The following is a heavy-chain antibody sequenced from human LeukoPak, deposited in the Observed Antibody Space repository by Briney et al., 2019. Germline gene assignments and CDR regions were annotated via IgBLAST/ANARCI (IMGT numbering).Heavy chain of an antibody. Sequence: GGSLRLSCAASGFTFSSYAMSWVRQAPGKGLEWVSAISGSGGSTYYADSVKVRFTISRDNSKNTLYLQMNSLRAEDTAVYYCAKAESNYGDYVPWDYWGQGTLVTVSS. CDR1: GFTFSSYA. J-gene: IGHJ4*02. CDR2: ISGSGGST. D-gene: IGHD4-17*01. V-gene: IGHV3-23*01. CDR3: AKAESNYGDYVPWDY.